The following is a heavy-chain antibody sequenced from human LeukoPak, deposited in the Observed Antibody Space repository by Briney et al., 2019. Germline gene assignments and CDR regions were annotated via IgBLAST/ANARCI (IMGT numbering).Heavy chain of an antibody. V-gene: IGHV1-18*01. CDR3: ARVTLTDYDFDY. CDR2: ISAYNGNT. J-gene: IGHJ4*02. CDR1: GYTFTSYG. Sequence: ASVKVSCKASGYTFTSYGISWVRQAPGQGLEWMGWISAYNGNTDYAQKLQGRVTMTTDTSTSTAYMELRSLRSDDTAVYYCARVTLTDYDFDYWGQGTLVTVSS. D-gene: IGHD4-17*01.